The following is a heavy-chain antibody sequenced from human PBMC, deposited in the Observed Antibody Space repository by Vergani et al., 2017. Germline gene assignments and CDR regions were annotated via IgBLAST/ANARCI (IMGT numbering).Heavy chain of an antibody. V-gene: IGHV4-39*07. CDR1: GGSISSSSYY. D-gene: IGHD3-10*01. J-gene: IGHJ4*02. Sequence: QLQLQESGPGLVKPSETLSLTCTVSGGSISSSSYYWGWIRQPPGKGLEWIGSIYYSGSTYYNPSLKSRVTISVDTSKNQFSLKLSSVTAADTAVYYCARESLWFGELRCWGQGTLVTVSS. CDR3: ARESLWFGELRC. CDR2: IYYSGST.